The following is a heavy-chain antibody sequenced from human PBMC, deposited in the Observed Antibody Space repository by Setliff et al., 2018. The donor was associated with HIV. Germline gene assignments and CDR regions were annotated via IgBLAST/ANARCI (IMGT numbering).Heavy chain of an antibody. CDR1: GGSFSGYY. Sequence: PSETLSLTCAVYGGSFSGYYWSWIRQPPGKGLEWIGSIFYFGSVTYNPSLKSRPLISIDTSKTQFSLNLRSVTAADTAVYYCVRELLGSGGTVPEVNFFDSWGQGTLVTVSS. CDR2: IFYFGSV. J-gene: IGHJ5*01. CDR3: VRELLGSGGTVPEVNFFDS. D-gene: IGHD1-26*01. V-gene: IGHV4-34*11.